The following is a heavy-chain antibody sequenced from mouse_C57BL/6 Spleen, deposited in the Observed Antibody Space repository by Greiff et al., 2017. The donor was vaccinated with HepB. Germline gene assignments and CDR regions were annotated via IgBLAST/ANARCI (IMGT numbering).Heavy chain of an antibody. D-gene: IGHD1-1*01. CDR3: ARGGGITY. CDR1: GYAFTNYL. Sequence: VQLQQSGAELVRPGTSVKVSCKASGYAFTNYLIEWVKQRPGQGLEWIGVINPGSGGTNYNEKFKGKATLTADKSSSTAYMQLSSLTSEDSAVYFCARGGGITYWGQGTLVTVSA. CDR2: INPGSGGT. J-gene: IGHJ3*01. V-gene: IGHV1-54*01.